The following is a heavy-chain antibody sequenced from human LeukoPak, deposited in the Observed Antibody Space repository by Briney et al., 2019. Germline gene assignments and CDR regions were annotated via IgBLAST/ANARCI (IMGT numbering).Heavy chain of an antibody. D-gene: IGHD3-16*01. CDR3: AREGGGWPTYYYYYGMDV. J-gene: IGHJ6*02. CDR2: ISYDGSNK. Sequence: PGRSLRLSCAASGFTFSSYAMHWVRQAPGKGLEWVAVISYDGSNKYYADSVKGQFTISRDNSKNTLYLQMNSLRAEDTAVYYCAREGGGWPTYYYYYGMDVWGQGTTVTVSS. V-gene: IGHV3-30-3*01. CDR1: GFTFSSYA.